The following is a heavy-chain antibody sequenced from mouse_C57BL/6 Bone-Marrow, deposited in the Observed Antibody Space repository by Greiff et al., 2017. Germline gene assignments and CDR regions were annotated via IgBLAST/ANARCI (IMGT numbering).Heavy chain of an antibody. Sequence: QVQLQQPGAELVMPGASVKLSCKASGYTFTSYWMHWVKQRPGQGLEWIGEIDPSDSYTNYNQKFKGKSTLTVDKSSSTAYMQLSSLTSEDSAVYYCARSLLLRWYFDCWGQGTTLTVSS. CDR2: IDPSDSYT. V-gene: IGHV1-69*01. J-gene: IGHJ2*01. CDR3: ARSLLLRWYFDC. D-gene: IGHD1-1*01. CDR1: GYTFTSYW.